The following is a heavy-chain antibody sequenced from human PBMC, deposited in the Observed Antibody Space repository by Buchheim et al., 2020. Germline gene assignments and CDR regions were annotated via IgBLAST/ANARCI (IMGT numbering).Heavy chain of an antibody. Sequence: QVQLQESGPGLVKPSQTLSLTCTVSGGSISSGSYYWSWIRQPAGKGLEWIGRIYTSGSTNYNPSLKSRVTISVDTSKNQFSLKLSSVTAADTAVYYCARAGVLVVYAENWFDPWGQGTL. CDR2: IYTSGST. J-gene: IGHJ5*02. D-gene: IGHD2-8*02. CDR3: ARAGVLVVYAENWFDP. CDR1: GGSISSGSYY. V-gene: IGHV4-61*02.